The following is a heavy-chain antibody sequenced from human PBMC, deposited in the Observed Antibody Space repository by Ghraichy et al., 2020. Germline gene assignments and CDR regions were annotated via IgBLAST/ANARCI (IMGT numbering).Heavy chain of an antibody. J-gene: IGHJ4*02. CDR3: ARIIITFGGSFDF. CDR2: IFSNDEK. CDR1: GFSLNSATMG. V-gene: IGHV2-26*01. Sequence: SGPTLVKPTETLTLTCTVSGFSLNSATMGVGWIRQPPGKALEWLAHIFSNDEKSYNTPLKSRLTISKDSSKSQVVLTMTNMDPVDTATYYCARIIITFGGSFDFWGQGTLVTVSS. D-gene: IGHD3-16*01.